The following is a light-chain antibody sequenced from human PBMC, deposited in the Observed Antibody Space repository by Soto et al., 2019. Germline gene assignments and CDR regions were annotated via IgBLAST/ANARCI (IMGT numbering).Light chain of an antibody. J-gene: IGKJ5*01. CDR2: DAS. V-gene: IGKV1-13*02. CDR1: QGISNT. CDR3: QQFNSYPIT. Sequence: AVQLTQSPSSLSASVGDRVTITCRASQGISNTLAWFQQKPGNAPKLLIYDASTLESGVPSRFSGSGSGTHFTVTINSLQPEDFATYYCQQFNSYPITFGQGTRLEIE.